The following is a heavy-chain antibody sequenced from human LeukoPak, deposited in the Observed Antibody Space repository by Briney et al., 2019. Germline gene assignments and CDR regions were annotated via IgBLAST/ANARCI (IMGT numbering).Heavy chain of an antibody. CDR2: IYYSGST. V-gene: IGHV4-59*08. D-gene: IGHD3-9*01. J-gene: IGHJ4*02. Sequence: SETLSLTCTASGGSISSYYWSWIRQPPGKGLEWIGYIYYSGSTNYNPSLKSRVTISVDTSKNQFSLKLSSVTAADTAVYYCARLGGYDSLTVDYWGQGTLVTVSS. CDR3: ARLGGYDSLTVDY. CDR1: GGSISSYY.